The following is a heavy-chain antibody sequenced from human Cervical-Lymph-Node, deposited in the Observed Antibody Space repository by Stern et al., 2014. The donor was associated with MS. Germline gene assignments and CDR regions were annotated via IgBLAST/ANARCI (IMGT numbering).Heavy chain of an antibody. J-gene: IGHJ6*02. CDR1: GGSVSSGSYY. CDR3: ARYYGDYDYYYGMDV. CDR2: IYYSGST. Sequence: DQLVESGPGLVKPSETLSLTCTVSGGSVSSGSYYWSWIRQPPGKGLEXVGYIYYSGSTNYSPSLKRRVTISVDPSKNQFSRKLSSVTAADTAVYYCARYYGDYDYYYGMDVWGQGTTVTVSS. V-gene: IGHV4-61*01. D-gene: IGHD4-17*01.